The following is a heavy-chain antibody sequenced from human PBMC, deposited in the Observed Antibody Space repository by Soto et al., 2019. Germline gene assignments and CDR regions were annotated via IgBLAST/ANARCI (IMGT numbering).Heavy chain of an antibody. J-gene: IGHJ4*02. CDR1: GGSISSGDYY. V-gene: IGHV4-30-4*01. CDR3: ARARYFDPNHQLDY. CDR2: IYYSGST. D-gene: IGHD3-9*01. Sequence: SESLSLTCTLSGGSISSGDYYWSWIRQPPGKGLEWIGYIYYSGSTYYNPSLKSRVTISVDTSKNQFSLKLSAVTAADTAVYYCARARYFDPNHQLDYWGQGTLVTVSS.